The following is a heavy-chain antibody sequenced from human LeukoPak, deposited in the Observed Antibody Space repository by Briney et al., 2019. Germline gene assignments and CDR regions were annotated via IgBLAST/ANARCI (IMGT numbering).Heavy chain of an antibody. V-gene: IGHV1-2*02. D-gene: IGHD3-3*01. CDR1: GYTFTDYY. Sequence: SVKVSCKASGYTFTDYYMHWVRQAPGQGLEWMGWINPNSGGTNYAQKLQGRVTMTTDTSTSTAYMELRSLRSDDTAVYYCARGIVRFLEWLPDAFDIWGQGTMVTVSS. CDR3: ARGIVRFLEWLPDAFDI. CDR2: INPNSGGT. J-gene: IGHJ3*02.